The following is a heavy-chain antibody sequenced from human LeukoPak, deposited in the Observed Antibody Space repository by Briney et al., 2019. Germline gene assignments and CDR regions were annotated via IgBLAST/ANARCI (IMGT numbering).Heavy chain of an antibody. CDR1: GVSISSGGYY. Sequence: PSETLSLTCTVSGVSISSGGYYWGWIRQHPGKGLEWIGYIYYSGSTYYNPSLKSRVTISVDTSKNQFSLKLSSVTAADTAVYYCARCPRAAMIVGPLRAFDIWGQGTMVTVSS. V-gene: IGHV4-31*03. CDR3: ARCPRAAMIVGPLRAFDI. J-gene: IGHJ3*02. D-gene: IGHD3-22*01. CDR2: IYYSGST.